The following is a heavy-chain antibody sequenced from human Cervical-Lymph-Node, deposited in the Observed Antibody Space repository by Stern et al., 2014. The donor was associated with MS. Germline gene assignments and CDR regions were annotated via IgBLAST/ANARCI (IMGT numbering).Heavy chain of an antibody. J-gene: IGHJ6*02. CDR3: ARSYGAGIMDV. V-gene: IGHV3-30*01. CDR2: ISYDGSNT. CDR1: GFTFSDHA. Sequence: VQLVESGGGVVQPGRSLRLSCAASGFTFSDHAIHWVRQAPGKGLEWVAVISYDGSNTYDADSLKGRFTISRDNSKNTVYLQMNSLRAEDTAVHYCARSYGAGIMDVWGQGTTVTVSS. D-gene: IGHD3-10*01.